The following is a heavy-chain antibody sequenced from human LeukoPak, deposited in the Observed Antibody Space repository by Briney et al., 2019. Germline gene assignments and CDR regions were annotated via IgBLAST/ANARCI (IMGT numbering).Heavy chain of an antibody. Sequence: ASVKVSCKASGYTFTSYDMNWVRQATGRGLEWMGWMNPHSGNTGYEQKFQGRVSMTRDNSIRTAYMELSSLRSEDTAVYYCVLGIQVRGDAFVATWGQGTLVTVTS. CDR3: VLGIQVRGDAFVAT. V-gene: IGHV1-8*01. CDR2: MNPHSGNT. CDR1: GYTFTSYD. J-gene: IGHJ4*02. D-gene: IGHD3-10*01.